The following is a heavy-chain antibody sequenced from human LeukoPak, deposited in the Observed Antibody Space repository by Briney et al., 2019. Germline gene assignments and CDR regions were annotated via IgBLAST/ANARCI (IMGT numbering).Heavy chain of an antibody. J-gene: IGHJ4*02. D-gene: IGHD2-2*01. V-gene: IGHV4-4*07. CDR3: ARYCSSTSCSRKAFDY. Sequence: SETLSLTCTVSGGYISSYYWSWIRQPAGKGLEWIGRIYTSGSTNYNPSLKSRVTMSVDTSKNQFSLKLSSVTAADTAVYYCARYCSSTSCSRKAFDYWGQGTLVTVSS. CDR1: GGYISSYY. CDR2: IYTSGST.